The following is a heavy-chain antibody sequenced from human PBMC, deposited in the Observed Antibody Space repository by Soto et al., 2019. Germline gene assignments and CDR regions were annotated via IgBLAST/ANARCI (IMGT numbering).Heavy chain of an antibody. D-gene: IGHD3-3*01. CDR2: ISGSGGST. CDR3: ARDRDFWSGYPQHGFDP. J-gene: IGHJ5*02. V-gene: IGHV3-23*01. CDR1: GFTFSSYA. Sequence: GGSLRLSCAASGFTFSSYAMSWVRQAPGKGLEWVSAISGSGGSTYYADSVKGRFTISRDNSKNSLYLQMNSLRAEDTAVYYCARDRDFWSGYPQHGFDPWGQGTLVTVSS.